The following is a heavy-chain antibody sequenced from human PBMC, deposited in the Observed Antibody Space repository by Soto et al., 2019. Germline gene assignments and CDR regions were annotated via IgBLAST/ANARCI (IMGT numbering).Heavy chain of an antibody. D-gene: IGHD3-3*01. CDR2: IKQDGSEK. Sequence: GGSLRLSCAASGFTFSSYWMSWVRQAPGKGLEWVANIKQDGSEKYYVDSVKGRFTISRDNAKNSLYLQMNSLRAEDTAVYYCATDYDFWSGYYTGYYYYYGMDVWGQGTTVTVSS. CDR3: ATDYDFWSGYYTGYYYYYGMDV. J-gene: IGHJ6*02. CDR1: GFTFSSYW. V-gene: IGHV3-7*01.